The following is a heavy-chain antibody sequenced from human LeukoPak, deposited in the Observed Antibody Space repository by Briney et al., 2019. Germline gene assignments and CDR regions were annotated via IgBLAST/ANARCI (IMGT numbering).Heavy chain of an antibody. CDR1: GFTFSTYA. Sequence: GSLRLSCAASGFTFSTYAMSWVRQAPGKGLEWVSAMSGSGGGTYYADSVKGRFTISRDNSQNTLYLQVNSLRAEDTAVYYCARYHYYNSGSYLYWGQGTLVTVSS. D-gene: IGHD3-10*01. CDR3: ARYHYYNSGSYLY. J-gene: IGHJ4*02. V-gene: IGHV3-23*01. CDR2: MSGSGGGT.